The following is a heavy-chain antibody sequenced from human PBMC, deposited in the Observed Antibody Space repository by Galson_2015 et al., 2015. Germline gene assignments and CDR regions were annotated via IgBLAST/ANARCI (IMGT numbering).Heavy chain of an antibody. Sequence: ISGRGGATYYADSVKGRFTISRDNSKNTLYLQMNSLRAEDTAVYYCARDYCSSSSCFPPDGFDIWGQGTMVTVSS. CDR2: ISGRGGAT. D-gene: IGHD2-2*01. J-gene: IGHJ3*02. V-gene: IGHV3-23*01. CDR3: ARDYCSSSSCFPPDGFDI.